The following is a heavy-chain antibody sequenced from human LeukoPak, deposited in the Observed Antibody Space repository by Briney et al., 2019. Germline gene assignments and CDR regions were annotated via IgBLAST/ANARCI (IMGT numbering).Heavy chain of an antibody. V-gene: IGHV1-2*02. D-gene: IGHD6-13*01. CDR3: ARGRGYSSSWYGGVY. J-gene: IGHJ4*02. CDR2: INPNSGGT. Sequence: ASVTVSCKASGGTFSSYAISWVRQAPGQGLEWMGWINPNSGGTNYAQKFQGRVTMTRDTSISTAYMELSRLRSDDTAVYYCARGRGYSSSWYGGVYWGQGTLVTVSS. CDR1: GGTFSSYA.